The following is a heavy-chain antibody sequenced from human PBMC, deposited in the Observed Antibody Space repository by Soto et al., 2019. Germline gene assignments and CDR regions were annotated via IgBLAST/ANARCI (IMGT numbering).Heavy chain of an antibody. J-gene: IGHJ2*01. CDR3: ARVVTVVKSFHYWYFDL. V-gene: IGHV1-69*12. CDR2: IIPIFGTA. Sequence: QVQLVQSGAEVKKPGSSVKVSCKASRGTFSSYAISCVRQAPGQGLEWMGGIIPIFGTANYAQKFQGRVTITADESTSTAYMELSSLRSEDTAVYYCARVVTVVKSFHYWYFDLWGRGTLVTVSS. D-gene: IGHD2-15*01. CDR1: RGTFSSYA.